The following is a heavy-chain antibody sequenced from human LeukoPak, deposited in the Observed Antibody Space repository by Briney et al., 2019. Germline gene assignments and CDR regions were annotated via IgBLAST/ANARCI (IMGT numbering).Heavy chain of an antibody. Sequence: PGGSLRLSRAASGFTFSSYSMNWARQAPGKGLEWVSSISSSSSYIYYADSVKGRFTISRDNAKNSLYLQMNSLRAEDTAVYCCARDLYYYDSSGYDYWGQGTLVTVSS. CDR3: ARDLYYYDSSGYDY. J-gene: IGHJ4*02. D-gene: IGHD3-22*01. CDR1: GFTFSSYS. V-gene: IGHV3-21*01. CDR2: ISSSSSYI.